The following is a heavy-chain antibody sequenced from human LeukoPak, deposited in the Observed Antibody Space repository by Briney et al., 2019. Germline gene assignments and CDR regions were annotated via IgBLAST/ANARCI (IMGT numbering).Heavy chain of an antibody. V-gene: IGHV3-7*03. CDR2: IKQDGSEK. CDR3: AKDSSPVAGNPDY. J-gene: IGHJ4*02. D-gene: IGHD6-19*01. Sequence: GGSLRLSCAASGFTFSSYWMSWVRQAPGKGLEWVANIKQDGSEKYYVDSVKGRFTISRDNAKNSLYLQMNSLRAEDMALYYCAKDSSPVAGNPDYWGQGTLVTVSS. CDR1: GFTFSSYW.